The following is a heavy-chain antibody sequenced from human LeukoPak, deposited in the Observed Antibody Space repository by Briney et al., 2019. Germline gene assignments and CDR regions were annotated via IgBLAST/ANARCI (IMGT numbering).Heavy chain of an antibody. Sequence: ASVKVSCKTSGYTFANYGISWVRQAPGQGLEWMGWIRSYTGNTKYSEKFQGRVTMTTDTMTTDTSTSTAYMELSSLRSEDTAVYYCARPEVLYSGSYGDDAFDIWGQGTMVTVSS. CDR2: IRSYTGNT. J-gene: IGHJ3*02. D-gene: IGHD1-26*01. CDR1: GYTFANYG. V-gene: IGHV1-18*01. CDR3: ARPEVLYSGSYGDDAFDI.